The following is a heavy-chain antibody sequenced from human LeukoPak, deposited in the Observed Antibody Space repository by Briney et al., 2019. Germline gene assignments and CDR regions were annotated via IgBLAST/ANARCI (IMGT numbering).Heavy chain of an antibody. V-gene: IGHV3-7*01. CDR1: GFTFSSYG. J-gene: IGHJ5*02. D-gene: IGHD2/OR15-2a*01. CDR3: ARDSPVILAGGFDP. CDR2: IKQDGSEK. Sequence: PGGSLRLSCAASGFTFSSYGMHWVRQAPGKGLEWVANIKQDGSEKYYVDSVKGRFTISRDNAKNSLYLQMNSLRAEDTAVYYCARDSPVILAGGFDPWGQGTLVTVSS.